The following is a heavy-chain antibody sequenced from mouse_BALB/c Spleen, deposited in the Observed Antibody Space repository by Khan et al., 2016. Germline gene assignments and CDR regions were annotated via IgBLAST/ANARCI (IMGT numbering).Heavy chain of an antibody. CDR1: GYSITSGYY. J-gene: IGHJ4*01. CDR3: ASEWIDYGTYYYAMDY. Sequence: EVQLQESGPGLVKPSQSLSLTCSVTGYSITSGYYWNWIRQFPGNKLEWMGYISYDGSNNYNPSLKNRISITRDTSKNQFFLKLNSVTTEDTATXYCASEWIDYGTYYYAMDYWGQGTSVTVSS. V-gene: IGHV3-6*02. CDR2: ISYDGSN. D-gene: IGHD1-1*01.